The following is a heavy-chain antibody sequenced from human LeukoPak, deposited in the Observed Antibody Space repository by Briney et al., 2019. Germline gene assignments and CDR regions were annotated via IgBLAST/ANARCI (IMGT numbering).Heavy chain of an antibody. CDR2: IIPTFGTA. J-gene: IGHJ4*02. CDR1: GGTFSSYA. V-gene: IGHV1-69*05. CDR3: ARDADAYCGGDCCPDY. D-gene: IGHD2-21*02. Sequence: ASVKVSCKASGGTFSSYAINWVRQAPGQGLEWMGGIIPTFGTANYAQKFQGRVTMTTDTSTSTAYMELRSLRSDDTAVYYCARDADAYCGGDCCPDYWGQGTLVTVSS.